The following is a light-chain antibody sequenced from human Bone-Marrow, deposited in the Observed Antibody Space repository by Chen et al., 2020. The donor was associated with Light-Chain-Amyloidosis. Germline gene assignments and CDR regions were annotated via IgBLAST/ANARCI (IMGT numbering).Light chain of an antibody. V-gene: IGLV6-57*01. J-gene: IGLJ3*02. CDR2: EDD. CDR1: SGSIATNY. Sequence: NCMLTQPHSVSESPGKTVIISCTRSSGSIATNYVQWYQQRPGSSPTTLIYEDDQRPSGAPERFYGSIDWSSDSASLTILELKAEDEADYYWQSYQGMSQGVFGGGTKLTGL. CDR3: QSYQGMSQGV.